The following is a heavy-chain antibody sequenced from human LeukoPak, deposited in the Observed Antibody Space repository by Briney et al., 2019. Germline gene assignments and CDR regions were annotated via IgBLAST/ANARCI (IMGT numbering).Heavy chain of an antibody. CDR3: TTDYYDFWSGYRDY. Sequence: PGGSLRLSCAASGFTFSNAWMSWVRQAPGKGLEWVGRIKSKTDGGTTDYAAPVKGRFTISRDDSKNTLYLQMNSLKTEDTAVYYCTTDYYDFWSGYRDYWGQGTLVTVSS. J-gene: IGHJ4*02. CDR1: GFTFSNAW. CDR2: IKSKTDGGTT. D-gene: IGHD3-3*01. V-gene: IGHV3-15*01.